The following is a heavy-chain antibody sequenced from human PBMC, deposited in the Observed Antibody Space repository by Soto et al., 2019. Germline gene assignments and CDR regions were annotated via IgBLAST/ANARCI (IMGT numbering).Heavy chain of an antibody. Sequence: GGSLRRSCAPSGFTFSNYLMTWVRQAPGKGLEWVANIKQDGSHKYYVDSVKGRFTISRDNAKNSLYLQINSLRAEDTAFYYCARIGYSSSSLDYWGQGTLVTVSS. D-gene: IGHD6-13*01. CDR2: IKQDGSHK. V-gene: IGHV3-7*03. CDR1: GFTFSNYL. J-gene: IGHJ4*02. CDR3: ARIGYSSSSLDY.